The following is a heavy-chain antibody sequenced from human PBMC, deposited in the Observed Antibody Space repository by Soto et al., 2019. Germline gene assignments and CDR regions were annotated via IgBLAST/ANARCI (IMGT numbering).Heavy chain of an antibody. Sequence: SVKVSWKASGGTFSSYAISWVRQAPGQGLEWMEGIIPIFGTANYAQKFQGRVTITADKSTSTAYMELSSLRSEDTAVYYCARDDYGGNQGVEWFDPWGQGTLVTVSS. D-gene: IGHD4-17*01. CDR2: IIPIFGTA. V-gene: IGHV1-69*06. J-gene: IGHJ5*02. CDR1: GGTFSSYA. CDR3: ARDDYGGNQGVEWFDP.